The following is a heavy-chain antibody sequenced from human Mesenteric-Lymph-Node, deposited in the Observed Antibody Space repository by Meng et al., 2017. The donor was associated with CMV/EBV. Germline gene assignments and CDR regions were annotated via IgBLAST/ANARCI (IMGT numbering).Heavy chain of an antibody. CDR2: ISAYNGNT. CDR1: GYTFTSYG. CDR3: AEHYCAHCWFDP. V-gene: IGHV1-18*01. D-gene: IGHD1/OR15-1a*01. J-gene: IGHJ5*02. Sequence: ASVKVSCKASGYTFTSYGISWVRQAPGQGLEWMGWISAYNGNTNYAQKLQGRVTMTTDTSTSTAYMELRSLRSDDTAVYYCAEHYCAHCWFDPWGQGTLVTVSS.